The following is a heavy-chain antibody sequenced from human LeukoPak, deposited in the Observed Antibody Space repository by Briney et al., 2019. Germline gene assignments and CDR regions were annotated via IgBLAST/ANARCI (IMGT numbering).Heavy chain of an antibody. CDR2: ISYDGSNK. V-gene: IGHV3-30*18. J-gene: IGHJ4*02. CDR3: AKDEGYSYGIRDDHFAY. D-gene: IGHD5-18*01. CDR1: GFTFSSYG. Sequence: GGSLRLSCAASGFTFSSYGMHWVRQAPGKGLEWVAVISYDGSNKYYADSVKGRFTISRDNSKNTLYLQMNSLRAEDTAVYYCAKDEGYSYGIRDDHFAYWGQGTLVTVSS.